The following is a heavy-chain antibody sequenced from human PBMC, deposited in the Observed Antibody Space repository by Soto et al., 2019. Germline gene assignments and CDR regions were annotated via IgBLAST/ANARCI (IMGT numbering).Heavy chain of an antibody. Sequence: PGGSLRLSCAASGFTFSSYEMNWVRQAPGKGLEWVSYISSSVSTIYYADSVKGRFTISRDNAKNSLYLQMNSLRAEDTAVYYCARDGKKLVGGHYYYDGMDVWGQGTRVTVSS. CDR2: ISSSVSTI. CDR3: ARDGKKLVGGHYYYDGMDV. J-gene: IGHJ6*02. CDR1: GFTFSSYE. V-gene: IGHV3-48*03. D-gene: IGHD2-15*01.